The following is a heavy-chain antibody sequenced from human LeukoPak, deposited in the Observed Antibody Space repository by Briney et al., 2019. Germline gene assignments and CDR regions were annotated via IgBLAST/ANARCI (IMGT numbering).Heavy chain of an antibody. D-gene: IGHD5-18*01. Sequence: GGSLRLSCAASGFTFSSYAMSWVRQAPGKGLEWVSVIYSGGSTYYADSVKGRFTISRDNSKNTLYLQMNSLRAEDTAVYYCARDRYGYGYYYGMDVWGQGTTVTVSS. CDR1: GFTFSSYA. CDR3: ARDRYGYGYYYGMDV. J-gene: IGHJ6*02. CDR2: IYSGGST. V-gene: IGHV3-66*01.